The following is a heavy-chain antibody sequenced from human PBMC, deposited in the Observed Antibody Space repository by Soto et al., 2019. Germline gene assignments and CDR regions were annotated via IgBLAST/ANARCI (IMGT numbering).Heavy chain of an antibody. CDR2: IYPGDSET. J-gene: IGHJ4*02. CDR3: ARRGGGASCISTSCYDDF. V-gene: IGHV5-51*03. CDR1: GYIFTSYW. Sequence: EVQLVQSGAEVKKPGESLTISCKVYGYIFTSYWIGWVRQMPGKGLEWMGLIYPGDSETRYSPSFQGQVTISADRSISTAFLHWGSLKVSDPAMYYCARRGGGASCISTSCYDDFWGQGTLVTVSS. D-gene: IGHD2-2*01.